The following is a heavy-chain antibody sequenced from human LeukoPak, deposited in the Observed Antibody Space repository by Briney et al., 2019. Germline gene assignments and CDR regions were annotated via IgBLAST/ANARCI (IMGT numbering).Heavy chain of an antibody. V-gene: IGHV3-30-3*01. D-gene: IGHD3-3*01. CDR3: ARGKSLEWLLFDY. J-gene: IGHJ4*02. Sequence: GGSLRLSCAASGFTFSSYAMHWVRQAPGKGLEWVAVISYDGSNKYYADSVKGRFTISGDNSKNTLYLQMNSLRAEDAAVYYCARGKSLEWLLFDYRGQGTLVTVSS. CDR2: ISYDGSNK. CDR1: GFTFSSYA.